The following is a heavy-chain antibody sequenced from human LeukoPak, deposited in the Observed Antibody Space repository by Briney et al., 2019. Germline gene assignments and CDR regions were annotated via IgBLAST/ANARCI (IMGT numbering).Heavy chain of an antibody. CDR3: ARETNSGLQQWLVSNWFDP. Sequence: VASVKVSCKASGYTFTGYYMHWVRQAPGQGLEWMGWINPNSGGTNYAQKFQGRVTMTRDTSISTAYMELSRLRSDDTAVYYCARETNSGLQQWLVSNWFDPWGQGTLVTVSS. D-gene: IGHD6-19*01. CDR1: GYTFTGYY. J-gene: IGHJ5*02. V-gene: IGHV1-2*02. CDR2: INPNSGGT.